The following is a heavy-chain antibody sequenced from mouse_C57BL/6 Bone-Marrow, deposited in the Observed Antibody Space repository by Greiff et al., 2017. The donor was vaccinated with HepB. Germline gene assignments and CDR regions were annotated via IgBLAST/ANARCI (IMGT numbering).Heavy chain of an antibody. J-gene: IGHJ4*01. Sequence: EVQRVESGGGLVQPGGSLKLSCAASGFTFSDYGMAWVRQAPRKGPEWVAFISNLAYSIYYADTVTGRFTISRENAKNTLYLEMSSLRSEDTAMYYCARRGDYYGSSYPLYAMDYWGQGASVTVSS. CDR1: GFTFSDYG. D-gene: IGHD1-1*01. CDR2: ISNLAYSI. V-gene: IGHV5-15*01. CDR3: ARRGDYYGSSYPLYAMDY.